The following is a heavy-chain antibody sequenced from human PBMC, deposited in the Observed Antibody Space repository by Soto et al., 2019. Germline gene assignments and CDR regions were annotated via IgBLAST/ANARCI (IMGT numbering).Heavy chain of an antibody. Sequence: QVQLLESGPTLVKPSEILFLTCSVSGASLNNNCWTWIRQAPGTAPELVGYIYYKGDTRYNPSLARRVTISLDTPKNQISLELRSLSGADTAVYFCARGRLVYDSWGQGILVTVSS. CDR2: IYYKGDT. V-gene: IGHV4-59*01. CDR3: ARGRLVYDS. CDR1: GASLNNNC. D-gene: IGHD3-16*01. J-gene: IGHJ4*02.